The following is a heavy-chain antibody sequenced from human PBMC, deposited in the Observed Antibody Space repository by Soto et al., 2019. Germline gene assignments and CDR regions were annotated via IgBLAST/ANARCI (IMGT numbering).Heavy chain of an antibody. Sequence: GSLRLSCAASGFIFSSYWMNWVRQAPGKGLEWIGSIYYSGSTYYNPSLKSRVTISVDTSKNQFSLKLSSVTAADTAVYYCARIAAHNWFDPWGQGTLVTVSS. V-gene: IGHV4-39*01. D-gene: IGHD6-6*01. CDR1: GFIFSSYW. J-gene: IGHJ5*02. CDR2: IYYSGST. CDR3: ARIAAHNWFDP.